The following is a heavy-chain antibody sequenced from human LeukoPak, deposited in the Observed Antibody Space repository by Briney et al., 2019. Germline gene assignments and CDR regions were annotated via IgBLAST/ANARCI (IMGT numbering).Heavy chain of an antibody. CDR3: ARDYSGYSSRDY. Sequence: ASVKVSCTASGYTFTSYGISWVRQAPGQGLEWMGWISAYNGNTNYAQKLQGRVTMTTDTSTSTAYMELRSLRSDDTAVYYCARDYSGYSSRDYWGQGTLVTVSS. CDR1: GYTFTSYG. J-gene: IGHJ4*02. D-gene: IGHD6-13*01. CDR2: ISAYNGNT. V-gene: IGHV1-18*01.